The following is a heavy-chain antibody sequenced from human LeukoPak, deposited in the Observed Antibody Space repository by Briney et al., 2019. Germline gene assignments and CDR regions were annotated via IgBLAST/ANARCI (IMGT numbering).Heavy chain of an antibody. V-gene: IGHV3-11*04. D-gene: IGHD3-22*01. CDR3: ARVRDYYDSSWFDP. CDR1: GFTFSDYY. CDR2: ISSSGSTI. J-gene: IGHJ5*02. Sequence: GSLRLSCAASGFTFSDYYMSWIRQAPGKGLEWVSYISSSGSTIYYADSVKGRFTISRDNAKNTLYLQMNSLRAEDTAVYYCARVRDYYDSSWFDPWGQGTLVTVSS.